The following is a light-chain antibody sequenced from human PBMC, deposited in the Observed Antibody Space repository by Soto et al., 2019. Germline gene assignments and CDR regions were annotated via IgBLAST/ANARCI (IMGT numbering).Light chain of an antibody. J-gene: IGKJ2*01. Sequence: DIVMTQSPDSLAVSLGERATINCKSSQSVLHSSHNENYLVWYQQKPGQPPKLLIYWASTRESGVPDRFSGCGSGTDFNLTISSLQAEAVAVYYCQQYYNTPYTFGQGTKLEIK. CDR3: QQYYNTPYT. V-gene: IGKV4-1*01. CDR2: WAS. CDR1: QSVLHSSHNENY.